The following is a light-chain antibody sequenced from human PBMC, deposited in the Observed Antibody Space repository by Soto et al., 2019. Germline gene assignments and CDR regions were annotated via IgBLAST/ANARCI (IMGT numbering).Light chain of an antibody. V-gene: IGKV3D-15*01. Sequence: IELPHSPATMSVSAGESATLYFRASQSINRDLAWYEQKPGQTPRRVIYGASTWGTGVPPRSTGSGSGTECTLSFSTLQSEDFAVYYCQQYHSWPITFGQGTRLEI. CDR2: GAS. CDR3: QQYHSWPIT. CDR1: QSINRD. J-gene: IGKJ5*01.